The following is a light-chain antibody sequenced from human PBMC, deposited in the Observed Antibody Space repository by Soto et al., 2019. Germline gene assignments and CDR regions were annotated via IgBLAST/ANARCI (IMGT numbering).Light chain of an antibody. CDR3: QQSYSTPPRYT. J-gene: IGKJ2*01. Sequence: EIVLTQFPATRSLSPGDGATLSCRASQSVSSYLAWYQQKRGQAPRLLIYDSSNRATGIPARFSGSGSGTDITLTISSLQPEDYATYYCQQSYSTPPRYTFGQGTKVDIK. CDR2: DSS. CDR1: QSVSSY. V-gene: IGKV3-11*01.